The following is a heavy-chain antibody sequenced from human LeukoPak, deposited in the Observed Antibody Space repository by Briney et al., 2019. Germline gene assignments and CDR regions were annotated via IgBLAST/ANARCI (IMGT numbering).Heavy chain of an antibody. D-gene: IGHD6-13*01. Sequence: SETLSLTCTVSGGSISNKYWSWIRQPPGKGLEWIGYIYTSGSTNYNPSLKSRVTISVDTSKNQFSLKLSSVTAADTAVYYCARGIAPWWFDPWGQGTLVTVSS. V-gene: IGHV4-4*08. J-gene: IGHJ5*02. CDR3: ARGIAPWWFDP. CDR1: GGSISNKY. CDR2: IYTSGST.